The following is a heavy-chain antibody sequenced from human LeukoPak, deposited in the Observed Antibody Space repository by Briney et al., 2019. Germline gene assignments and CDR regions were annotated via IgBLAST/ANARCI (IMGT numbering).Heavy chain of an antibody. CDR2: ISYDGSKE. D-gene: IGHD4-17*01. J-gene: IGHJ4*02. V-gene: IGHV3-30*03. Sequence: GGSLRLSCAASGFTFSSYGMHWVRQAPGKGLEWVAVISYDGSKEYYVDSVKGRFIISSDNSKNTLYLQMNSLRVEDTAVYYCARGSSTTVTTLDYWGQGTLVTVSS. CDR3: ARGSSTTVTTLDY. CDR1: GFTFSSYG.